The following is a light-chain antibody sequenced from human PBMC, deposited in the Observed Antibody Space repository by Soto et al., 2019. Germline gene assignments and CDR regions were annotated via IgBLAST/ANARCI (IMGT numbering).Light chain of an antibody. CDR1: SSDVGGYNY. Sequence: QPVLTRPPSASGSPGQSVATSCTGTSSDVGGYNYVSWYQQHPGKAPKLMIYEVNKRPSGVPDRFSGSKSANTASLTVSGLQAEDEADYYCSSYAGSSNVFGTGTKVTGL. J-gene: IGLJ1*01. CDR2: EVN. CDR3: SSYAGSSNV. V-gene: IGLV2-8*01.